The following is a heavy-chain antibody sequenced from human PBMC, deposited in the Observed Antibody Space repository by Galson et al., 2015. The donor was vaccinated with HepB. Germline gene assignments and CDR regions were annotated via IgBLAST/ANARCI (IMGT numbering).Heavy chain of an antibody. D-gene: IGHD5-24*01. Sequence: SVKVSCKASGGTFSSYAISWVRQAPGQGLEWMGGIIPIFGTANYAQKFQGRVTITADESTSTAYMELSSLRSEDTAVYYCARDKGMATIGRFDYWGQGTLVTVSS. J-gene: IGHJ4*02. CDR1: GGTFSSYA. V-gene: IGHV1-69*13. CDR2: IIPIFGTA. CDR3: ARDKGMATIGRFDY.